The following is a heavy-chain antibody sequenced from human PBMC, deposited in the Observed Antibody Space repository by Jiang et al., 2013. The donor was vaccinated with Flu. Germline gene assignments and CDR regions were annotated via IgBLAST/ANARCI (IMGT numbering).Heavy chain of an antibody. CDR1: GYTFSSYY. J-gene: IGHJ4*02. D-gene: IGHD2-15*01. Sequence: GAEVKKPGASVKVSCKASGYTFSSYYMVWVRQAPGQGLEWMGIINPSGDGTTYAQKFQGRITMTRDTSATTAYMEVNSLRSEDTAVYYCARGGGIALDYWGQGTLVTVSS. CDR3: ARGGGIALDY. V-gene: IGHV1-46*01. CDR2: INPSGDGT.